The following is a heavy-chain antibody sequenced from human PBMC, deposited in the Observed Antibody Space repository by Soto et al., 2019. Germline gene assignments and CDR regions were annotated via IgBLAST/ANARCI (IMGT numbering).Heavy chain of an antibody. CDR1: GFSFSSYW. CDR3: ARDLNRYYFDF. J-gene: IGHJ4*02. V-gene: IGHV3-74*01. CDR2: INSDGSST. Sequence: EVQLVESGGGLVQPGGSLRLSCAASGFSFSSYWMHWVRQAPGKGLVWVSRINSDGSSTNYADSVKGRFTISRDNAKNTLYLQMNSLRADDTAVYFCARDLNRYYFDFWGQGTLVTVAS.